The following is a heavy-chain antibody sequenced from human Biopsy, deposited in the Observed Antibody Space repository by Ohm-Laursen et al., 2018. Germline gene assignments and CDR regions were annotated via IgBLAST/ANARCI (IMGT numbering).Heavy chain of an antibody. Sequence: SLRLSCAASGFTFSVYAMHWVRQAPGKGLEWVSIIWYDGSNEYYADSVKGRFTISRDNSKNTVFLQMSSLRAEDTSVYYCARDPIVGSKADGMDVWGQGTTVTVSS. J-gene: IGHJ6*02. CDR3: ARDPIVGSKADGMDV. V-gene: IGHV3-33*01. CDR1: GFTFSVYA. D-gene: IGHD1-26*01. CDR2: IWYDGSNE.